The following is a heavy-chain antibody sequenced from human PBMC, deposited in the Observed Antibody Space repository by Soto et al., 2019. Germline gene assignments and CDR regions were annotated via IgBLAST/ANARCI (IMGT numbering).Heavy chain of an antibody. V-gene: IGHV3-30*18. CDR2: ISADGRDL. J-gene: IGHJ4*02. CDR1: GFTLGAYV. D-gene: IGHD2-15*01. Sequence: QVQLVESGGGVVQPGGSVRLSCTASGFTLGAYVMHWVRQAQGKGPEWVAAISADGRDLFYADSVEGRFTISRDNSKNTLFLQMNSLTSEDTPVYSCAKSVPDPACRGGGCHRTFDYWGQGALVTVSS. CDR3: AKSVPDPACRGGGCHRTFDY.